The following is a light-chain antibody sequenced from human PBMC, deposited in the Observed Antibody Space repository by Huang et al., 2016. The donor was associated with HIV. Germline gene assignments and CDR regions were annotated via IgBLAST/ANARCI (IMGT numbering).Light chain of an antibody. V-gene: IGKV3-15*01. J-gene: IGKJ1*01. CDR1: QRVSTD. CDR3: HQYNNWPPGT. Sequence: EMVMTQSPATLSVSAGERATLSCRASQRVSTDLAWYQQRPGQAPRLLIYGASTRATGIPARCIGSGSGTDFTLTISSLQSEDVALYYCHQYNNWPPGTFGQGTKVEIK. CDR2: GAS.